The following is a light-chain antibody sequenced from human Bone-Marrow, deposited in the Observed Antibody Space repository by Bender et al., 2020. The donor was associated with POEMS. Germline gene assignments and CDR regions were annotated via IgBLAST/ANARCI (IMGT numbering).Light chain of an antibody. J-gene: IGLJ1*01. CDR3: CSYAGGSTYL. Sequence: QSALTQPASVSGFPGQWITISCTGSSSDVGSYNFVSWYQQHPGKAPKLLIYEVSERPSGVSTRFSGSKSGSTASLTISGLQAEDEADYYCCSYAGGSTYLFGTGTKVTVL. CDR1: SSDVGSYNF. V-gene: IGLV2-23*02. CDR2: EVS.